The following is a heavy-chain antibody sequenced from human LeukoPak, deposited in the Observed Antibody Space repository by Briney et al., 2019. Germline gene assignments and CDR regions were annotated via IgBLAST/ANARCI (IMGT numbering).Heavy chain of an antibody. CDR2: IKQDGSEK. V-gene: IGHV3-7*01. J-gene: IGHJ5*02. Sequence: PGGFLRLSCAASGFTFSSYWMSWVRQAPGKGLEWVANIKQDGSEKYYVDSVKGRFTISRDNAKNSLYLQMNSLRAEDTAVYYCARDGNHVVVPAYGRGWFDPWGQGTLVTVSS. CDR3: ARDGNHVVVPAYGRGWFDP. D-gene: IGHD2-2*01. CDR1: GFTFSSYW.